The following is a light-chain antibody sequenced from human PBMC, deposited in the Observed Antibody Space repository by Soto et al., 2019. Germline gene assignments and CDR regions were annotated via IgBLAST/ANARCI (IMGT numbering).Light chain of an antibody. V-gene: IGLV1-44*01. CDR1: SSNIGSNT. CDR3: QSFDNGLLAYV. J-gene: IGLJ1*01. CDR2: SNN. Sequence: QSVLTQPPSASGTPGQRVTISCSGSSSNIGSNTVNWYQQLPGTAPKLLIYSNNQRPSGVPDRFSGSKSGTSASLAISGLQSEDEADYYCQSFDNGLLAYVFGTGTKVTVL.